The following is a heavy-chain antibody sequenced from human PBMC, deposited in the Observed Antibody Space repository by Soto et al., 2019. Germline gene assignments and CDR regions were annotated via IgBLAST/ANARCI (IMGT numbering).Heavy chain of an antibody. CDR2: FYHSGST. CDR3: ARDFSGWGYYYGLDV. V-gene: IGHV4-59*01. D-gene: IGHD6-19*01. CDR1: GGSISSYY. J-gene: IGHJ6*02. Sequence: QVQPQESGPRLVKPSETLSLTCTVSGGSISSYYWGWIRQPPGKGLEWIGNFYHSGSTNYNPSLNSRVTTPXAXSXNQFSLTLTSVTAADTAVYYCARDFSGWGYYYGLDVWGQGTTVTVSS.